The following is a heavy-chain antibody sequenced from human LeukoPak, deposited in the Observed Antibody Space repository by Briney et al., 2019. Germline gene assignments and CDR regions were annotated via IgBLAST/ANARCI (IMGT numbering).Heavy chain of an antibody. Sequence: GGSLRLSCSASGFVFSIYTMYWVRQAPGKGPEYVSTISGSGNGGSIYYADSVKGRFTISRDDSKSILYLQMDGLRSEDTAVYYCVKDFGRVRGTPDSWGQGTLVTVSS. CDR3: VKDFGRVRGTPDS. V-gene: IGHV3-64D*06. D-gene: IGHD3-16*01. CDR1: GFVFSIYT. CDR2: ISGSGNGGSI. J-gene: IGHJ4*02.